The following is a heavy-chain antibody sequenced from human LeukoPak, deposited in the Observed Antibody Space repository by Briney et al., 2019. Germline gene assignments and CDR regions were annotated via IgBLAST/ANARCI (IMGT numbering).Heavy chain of an antibody. CDR2: INSDGSTT. J-gene: IGHJ4*02. V-gene: IGHV3-74*01. CDR3: TRAQSGGSDY. Sequence: GGSVRLSCAASGFTFSSHWIYWVRQAPGKGLVWVSRINSDGSTTSYADSVKGRFTVSRDNAKNTLYLQMNSLRAEDTAVYYCTRAQSGGSDYWGQGTLVTVSS. CDR1: GFTFSSHW. D-gene: IGHD3-16*01.